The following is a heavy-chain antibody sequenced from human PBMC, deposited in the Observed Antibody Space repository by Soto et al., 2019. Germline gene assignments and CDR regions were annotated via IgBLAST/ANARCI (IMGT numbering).Heavy chain of an antibody. D-gene: IGHD2-15*01. Sequence: QVQLVQSGAEVKKPGASVKVSCKASGYTFTSYAMHWVREAPGQRLEWMGWINAGNVNTKYSQKFQGRVTITRDTSASTASMELSSLRSEDTAGDYSARSVAPYYFDYWGQGTLVTVSS. CDR2: INAGNVNT. CDR1: GYTFTSYA. J-gene: IGHJ4*02. CDR3: ARSVAPYYFDY. V-gene: IGHV1-3*01.